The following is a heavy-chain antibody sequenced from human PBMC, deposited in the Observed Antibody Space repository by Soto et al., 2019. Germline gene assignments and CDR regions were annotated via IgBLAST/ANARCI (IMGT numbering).Heavy chain of an antibody. CDR2: ISGSDGRT. J-gene: IGHJ4*02. Sequence: EVQLLESGGGLVQPGGSLRLSCVASGFTFITFDMSWVRQAPGKGLEWVSEISGSDGRTYYADSVNRRFTISRDNSKNTLYLQMNSLRAEDTAVYYCAKEAWLDYWGQGILVTVSS. V-gene: IGHV3-23*01. D-gene: IGHD3-9*01. CDR3: AKEAWLDY. CDR1: GFTFITFD.